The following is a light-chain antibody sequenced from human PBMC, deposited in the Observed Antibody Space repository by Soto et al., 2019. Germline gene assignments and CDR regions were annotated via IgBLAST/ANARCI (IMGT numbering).Light chain of an antibody. CDR2: AAS. V-gene: IGKV3-15*01. CDR3: QQYRKWPWT. J-gene: IGKJ1*01. CDR1: QTISSS. Sequence: EIAINQCPATLSMSPGERDTLSCRASQTISSSLAWNQQKPGQAPRLLIYAASTRATGVPDRFSGSGSGTEFTLTITSLQSEDFAVYYCQQYRKWPWTFGQGTKVEI.